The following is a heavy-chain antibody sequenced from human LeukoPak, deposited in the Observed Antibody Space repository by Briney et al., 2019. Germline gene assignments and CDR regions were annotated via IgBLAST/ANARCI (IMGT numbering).Heavy chain of an antibody. Sequence: SSETLSLTCAVYGGSFSGYYWSWIRQPPGKGLEWIGEINHSGSTNYNPSLKSRVTISVDTSKNQFSLKLSSVTAADTAVYYCARGGGPDWGQGTLVTVSS. CDR1: GGSFSGYY. J-gene: IGHJ4*02. D-gene: IGHD3-16*01. CDR3: ARGGGPD. V-gene: IGHV4-34*01. CDR2: INHSGST.